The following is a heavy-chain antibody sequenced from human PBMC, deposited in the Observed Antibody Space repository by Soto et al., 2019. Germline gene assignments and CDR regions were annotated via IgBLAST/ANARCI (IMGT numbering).Heavy chain of an antibody. CDR2: INHSGST. CDR3: ARGRVRTRITGTIGRGRPHNWFDP. CDR1: GGSFSGYY. D-gene: IGHD1-7*01. Sequence: QVQLQQWGAGLLKPSETLSLTCAVYGGSFSGYYWSWIRQPTGKGLEWIGEINHSGSTNYNPSLKSRVTISVDTSKNQFSLKLSSVTAADTAVYYCARGRVRTRITGTIGRGRPHNWFDPWGQGTLVTVSS. J-gene: IGHJ5*02. V-gene: IGHV4-34*01.